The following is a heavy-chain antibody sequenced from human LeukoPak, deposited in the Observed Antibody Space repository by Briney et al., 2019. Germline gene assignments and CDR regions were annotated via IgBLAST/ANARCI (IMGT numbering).Heavy chain of an antibody. CDR2: IIPIFGTA. CDR1: GGTFSSYA. V-gene: IGHV1-69*06. D-gene: IGHD4-17*01. CDR3: ARLEDYGDYQGWFDP. J-gene: IGHJ5*02. Sequence: SVKVSCKASGGTFSSYAISWVRQAPGQGLEWMGGIIPIFGTANYAQKFQGRVTITADKSTSTAYMELSSLRSEDTAAYYCARLEDYGDYQGWFDPWGQGTLVTVSS.